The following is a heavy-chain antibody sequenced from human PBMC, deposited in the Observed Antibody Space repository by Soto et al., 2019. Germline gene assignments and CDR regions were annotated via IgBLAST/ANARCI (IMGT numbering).Heavy chain of an antibody. CDR3: ARDSVFAVATGDFDY. V-gene: IGHV1-18*01. CDR1: GYTFTIYG. D-gene: IGHD5-12*01. CDR2: ISAYNGNT. Sequence: ASVKGSCKASGYTFTIYGISCVRQAPGQGLEWMGWISAYNGNTNYAQKLQGRVTMTTDTSTSTAYMELRSLRSDDTAVYYCARDSVFAVATGDFDYWGQGTLVTVSS. J-gene: IGHJ4*02.